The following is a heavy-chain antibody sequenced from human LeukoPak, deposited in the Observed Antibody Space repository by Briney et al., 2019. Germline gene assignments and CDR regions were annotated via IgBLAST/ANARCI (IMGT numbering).Heavy chain of an antibody. D-gene: IGHD3-3*01. Sequence: PGGSLRLSCAASGFSSSTYSMNWVRQAPGKGLEWVSCISSSSSYIYYADSVEGRFTISRDNAKNSLYLQMNSLRAEDTAVYYCAGDLDFWSGSELGRWGQGTLVTVSS. CDR1: GFSSSTYS. J-gene: IGHJ4*02. V-gene: IGHV3-21*01. CDR3: AGDLDFWSGSELGR. CDR2: ISSSSSYI.